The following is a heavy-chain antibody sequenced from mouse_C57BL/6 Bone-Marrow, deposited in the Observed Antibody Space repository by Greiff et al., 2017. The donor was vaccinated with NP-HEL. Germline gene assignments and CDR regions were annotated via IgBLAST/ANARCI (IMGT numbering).Heavy chain of an antibody. D-gene: IGHD4-1*01. CDR2: IYPGDGDT. CDR1: GYAFSSYW. J-gene: IGHJ2*01. CDR3: ARSRWDVRYYFDY. V-gene: IGHV1-80*01. Sequence: QVQLQQSGAELVKPGASVKISCKASGYAFSSYWMNWVKQRPGKGLEWIGQIYPGDGDTNYNGKFKGKATLTADKSSSTAYMQLSSLTSEDSAVYFGARSRWDVRYYFDYWGQGTTLTVSS.